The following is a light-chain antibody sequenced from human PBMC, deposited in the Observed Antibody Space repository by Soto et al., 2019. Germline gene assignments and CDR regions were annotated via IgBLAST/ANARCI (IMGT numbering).Light chain of an antibody. Sequence: QSVLNQPPSASGTPGQRVTISCSGSSSNIGTNTVNWYQQLPGTAPKLLIYNNNQRPSGVPDRFSGSKSGTSASLAISGLQSEYEADYYCAAWDDSLNAVVFGGGTKLTVL. CDR1: SSNIGTNT. CDR2: NNN. CDR3: AAWDDSLNAVV. V-gene: IGLV1-44*01. J-gene: IGLJ2*01.